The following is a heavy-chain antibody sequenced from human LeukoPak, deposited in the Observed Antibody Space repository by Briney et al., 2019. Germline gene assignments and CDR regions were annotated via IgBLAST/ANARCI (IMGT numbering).Heavy chain of an antibody. CDR3: AGSITIFGVAER. D-gene: IGHD3-3*01. V-gene: IGHV3-23*01. CDR1: GFTFSSYA. CDR2: ISSSGGTI. J-gene: IGHJ4*02. Sequence: PGGSLRLSCAASGFTFSSYAMNWVRQAPGKGLEWVSSISSSGGTIYYADSVKGRFTIPRDKSKNTLYLQMNSLRAEDTAVYYCAGSITIFGVAERWGQGTLVTVSS.